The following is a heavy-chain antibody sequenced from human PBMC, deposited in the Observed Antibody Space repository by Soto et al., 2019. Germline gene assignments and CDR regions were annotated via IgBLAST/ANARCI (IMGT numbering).Heavy chain of an antibody. Sequence: GGSLRLSCAASGFTFSSYAMSWVRQAPGKGLEWVSAISGSGGSTYYADSVKGRFTISRDNSKNTLYLQMNSLRAEDTAVYYCAKVHRDPCPWNIVAHPLGYFDYWGQGT. CDR1: GFTFSSYA. D-gene: IGHD5-12*01. J-gene: IGHJ4*02. CDR2: ISGSGGST. V-gene: IGHV3-23*01. CDR3: AKVHRDPCPWNIVAHPLGYFDY.